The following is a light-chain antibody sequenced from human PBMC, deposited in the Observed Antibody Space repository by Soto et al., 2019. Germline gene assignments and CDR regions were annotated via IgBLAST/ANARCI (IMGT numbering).Light chain of an antibody. CDR1: QDISNY. CDR2: DAS. J-gene: IGKJ2*01. Sequence: DIQMTQSPSSLSASVGDRVTITCQASQDISNYLNWYQQKPGKAPKLLIYDASNLETGVPSRFSGSGSWTDFTFTISSLQPEDIATYYCQHLYTFGQGTKLEIK. CDR3: QHLYT. V-gene: IGKV1-33*01.